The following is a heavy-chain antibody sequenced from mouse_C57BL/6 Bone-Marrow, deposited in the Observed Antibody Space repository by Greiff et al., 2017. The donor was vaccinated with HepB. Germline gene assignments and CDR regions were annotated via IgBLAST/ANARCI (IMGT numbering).Heavy chain of an antibody. CDR1: GFTFSNYW. V-gene: IGHV6-3*01. D-gene: IGHD1-1*01. Sequence: EVKLQESGGGLVQPGGSMKLSCVASGFTFSNYWMNWVRQSPEKGLEWVAQIRLKSDNYATHYAESVKGRFTISRDDSKSSVYLQMNNLRAEDTGIYYCTTSFITTVVATDYAMDYWGQGTSVTVSS. J-gene: IGHJ4*01. CDR2: IRLKSDNYAT. CDR3: TTSFITTVVATDYAMDY.